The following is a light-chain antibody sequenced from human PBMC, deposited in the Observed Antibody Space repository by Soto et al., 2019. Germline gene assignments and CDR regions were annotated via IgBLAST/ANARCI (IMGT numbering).Light chain of an antibody. J-gene: IGKJ3*01. CDR1: QSVRSS. CDR3: QQRSNWPPEVT. V-gene: IGKV3-11*01. Sequence: EIVLTQYPDTLSLSPGERATLSCRASQSVRSSLAWYQQKPGQAPRLLIYDASNRATGIPARFSGSGSVTDFTLTISSLDPEDVAVYYCQQRSNWPPEVTFGPGTKSGYQT. CDR2: DAS.